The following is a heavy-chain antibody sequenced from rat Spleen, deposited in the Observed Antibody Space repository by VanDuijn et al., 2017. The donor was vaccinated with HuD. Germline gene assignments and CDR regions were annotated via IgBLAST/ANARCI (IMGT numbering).Heavy chain of an antibody. J-gene: IGHJ2*01. CDR1: GFTFNNYW. V-gene: IGHV5-31*01. CDR2: NSNTGDIT. Sequence: EVQLMESGRGLVQPGRSLKLSCVASGFTFNNYWMTWIPQAPGKGLEWVASNSNTGDITYYPYSVKGRFTISRDNANRTLYLPMAILRSEDTATYYCVRSVFDYWGQAVMVTLSS. CDR3: VRSVFDY.